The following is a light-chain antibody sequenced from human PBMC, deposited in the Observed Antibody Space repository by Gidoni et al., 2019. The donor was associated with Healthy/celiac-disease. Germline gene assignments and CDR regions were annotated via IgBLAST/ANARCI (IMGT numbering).Light chain of an antibody. CDR2: EGS. J-gene: IGLJ2*01. CDR3: CSYAGSSTSVV. Sequence: QSALNQPPAVSGSPGPSITISCTGTIGDVGSYNLVSWYQQHPGKAPKLMIYEGSRRPSGVSNRFSGSKFGNTASLTISGLQAEDEADYYCCSYAGSSTSVVFGGGTKLTVL. V-gene: IGLV2-23*01. CDR1: IGDVGSYNL.